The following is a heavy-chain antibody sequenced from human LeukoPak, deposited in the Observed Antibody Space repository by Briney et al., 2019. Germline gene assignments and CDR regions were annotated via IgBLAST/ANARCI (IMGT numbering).Heavy chain of an antibody. D-gene: IGHD3-10*01. CDR2: INPNSGGT. CDR3: ARWGDWARYAMDV. V-gene: IGHV1-2*02. Sequence: ASVNVSCKASGYAFVDYYMHWVRQAPGQGLEWMGWINPNSGGTNHAQKFQGRVTMTRDTSISTAYMELSRLRSDGTAVYYCARWGDWARYAMDVWGQGTTVTVSS. J-gene: IGHJ6*02. CDR1: GYAFVDYY.